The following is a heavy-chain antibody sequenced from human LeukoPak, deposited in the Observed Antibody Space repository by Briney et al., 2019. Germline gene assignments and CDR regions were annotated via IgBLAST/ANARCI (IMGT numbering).Heavy chain of an antibody. J-gene: IGHJ4*02. V-gene: IGHV4-38-2*02. CDR2: IYHTGTT. CDR3: ARVTAAALDY. Sequence: SETLSLTCTVSGYSISTAYYWSWIRQPPGKGLEWIGTIYHTGTTYYNPSLKSRVTISVDTSKNQFSLRLSSVTAADTAVYYCARVTAAALDYWGQGTLVTVPS. CDR1: GYSISTAYY. D-gene: IGHD6-13*01.